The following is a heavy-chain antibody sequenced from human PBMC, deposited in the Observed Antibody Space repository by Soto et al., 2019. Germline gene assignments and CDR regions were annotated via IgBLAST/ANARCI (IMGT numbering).Heavy chain of an antibody. CDR3: TRRGRQSPNWFAP. Sequence: SVKGACKASGGTFNSFSIDWVRQAPGQGLEWMGGIIPMSGRPNYAQRFQGRVTFSADKSTNTVFLEVNSLTYEDTAVYYLTRRGRQSPNWFAPWDQGTLVTV. V-gene: IGHV1-69*06. CDR1: GGTFNSFS. J-gene: IGHJ5*02. CDR2: IIPMSGRP.